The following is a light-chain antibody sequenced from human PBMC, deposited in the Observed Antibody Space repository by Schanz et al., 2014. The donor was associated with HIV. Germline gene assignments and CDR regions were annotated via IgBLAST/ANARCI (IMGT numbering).Light chain of an antibody. CDR2: NNN. CDR3: CSYASSTTWV. CDR1: SSNIGSNT. Sequence: QSVLTQPPSVSGAPGQRVTISCSGSSSNIGSNTVNWYQQLPGTAPKVLIYNNNQRPSGVPDRFSGSKSGNTASLTISGLQAEDEAHYYCCSYASSTTWVFGGGTKLTVL. V-gene: IGLV1-44*01. J-gene: IGLJ3*02.